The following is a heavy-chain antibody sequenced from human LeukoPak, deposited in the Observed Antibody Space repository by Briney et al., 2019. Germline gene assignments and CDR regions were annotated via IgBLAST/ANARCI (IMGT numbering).Heavy chain of an antibody. CDR2: IYPADSDT. J-gene: IGHJ6*03. Sequence: GESLKISCKGSGYSFSSYWIGWVRQMPGKGLEWMGIIYPADSDTRYSPSFQGQVTISADKSISTAYVQWSSLKASGTAMYYCARHVAPHPNYNYHHVDVWGKGTTVTVSS. CDR1: GYSFSSYW. D-gene: IGHD2-21*01. V-gene: IGHV5-51*01. CDR3: ARHVAPHPNYNYHHVDV.